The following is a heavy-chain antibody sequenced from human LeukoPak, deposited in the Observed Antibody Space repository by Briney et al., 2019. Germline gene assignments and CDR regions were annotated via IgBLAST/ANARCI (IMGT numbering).Heavy chain of an antibody. CDR2: ISAYNGNT. D-gene: IGHD2-2*01. CDR3: ARDDPAAAKEYFQH. J-gene: IGHJ1*01. Sequence: ASVKVSCKASGYTFNSYGISWVRQAPGQGLEWMGWISAYNGNTNYAQKLQGRVTITRDTSASTAYMELSSLRSEDTAVYYCARDDPAAAKEYFQHWGQGTLVTVSS. CDR1: GYTFNSYG. V-gene: IGHV1-18*01.